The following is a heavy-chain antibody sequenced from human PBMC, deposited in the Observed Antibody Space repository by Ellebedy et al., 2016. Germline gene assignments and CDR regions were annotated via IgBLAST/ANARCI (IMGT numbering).Heavy chain of an antibody. D-gene: IGHD6-19*01. CDR1: GFTFSSYA. CDR2: ISGSGGST. Sequence: GGSLRLSCAASGFTFSSYAMSWVRQAPGKGLEWVSAISGSGGSTYYADSVKGRFTISRDNSKNTLYLQMNSLRAEDTAVYYCAKDVVGSGWSSWFDPWGQGTLVTVSS. J-gene: IGHJ5*02. V-gene: IGHV3-23*01. CDR3: AKDVVGSGWSSWFDP.